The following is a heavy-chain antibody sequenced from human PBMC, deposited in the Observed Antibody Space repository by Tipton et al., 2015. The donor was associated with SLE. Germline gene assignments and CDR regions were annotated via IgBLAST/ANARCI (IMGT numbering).Heavy chain of an antibody. J-gene: IGHJ4*02. D-gene: IGHD5-12*01. CDR3: AKDINGYGFDY. V-gene: IGHV3-43*01. Sequence: SLRLSCAASGFSFSSYWMSWVRQAPGKGLEWVSLISWDGGSTYYADSVKGRFTISRDNRKNSLYLQMNSLRTEDTALYYCAKDINGYGFDYWGQGTLVTVSS. CDR1: GFSFSSYW. CDR2: ISWDGGST.